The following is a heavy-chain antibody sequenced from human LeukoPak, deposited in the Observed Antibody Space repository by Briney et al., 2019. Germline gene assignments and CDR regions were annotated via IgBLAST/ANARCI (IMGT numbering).Heavy chain of an antibody. Sequence: SETLSLTCTVSGGSISSYYWSWIRQPPGKGLEWIGYIYYSGSTNYNPPLKSRVTISVDTSKNQFSLKLSSVTAADTAVYYCARVPVAAAGIAVAGAYYYYGMDVWGQGTTATVSS. V-gene: IGHV4-59*01. D-gene: IGHD6-19*01. CDR1: GGSISSYY. J-gene: IGHJ6*02. CDR2: IYYSGST. CDR3: ARVPVAAAGIAVAGAYYYYGMDV.